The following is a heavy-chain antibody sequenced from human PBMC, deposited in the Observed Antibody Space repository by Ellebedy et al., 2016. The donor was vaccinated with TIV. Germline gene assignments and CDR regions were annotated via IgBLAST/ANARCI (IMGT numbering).Heavy chain of an antibody. J-gene: IGHJ5*02. CDR2: VYYGGKT. V-gene: IGHV4-59*02. CDR1: GGSVTNYY. D-gene: IGHD2-15*01. Sequence: SETLSLTXTVSGGSVTNYYWSWIRQPPGKGLEWISYVYYGGKTNYNSSLKSRVTVSIDTSKNQFSLILSSVTAADTAFYYCAGYYCSGASCYRTNWFDPWGQGTLVTVSS. CDR3: AGYYCSGASCYRTNWFDP.